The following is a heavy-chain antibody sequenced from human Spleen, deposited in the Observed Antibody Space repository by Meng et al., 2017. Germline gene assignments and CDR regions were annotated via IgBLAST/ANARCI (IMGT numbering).Heavy chain of an antibody. J-gene: IGHJ6*02. Sequence: GESLKISCAASGFTLSDYWMHWLRQVPGKGLAWVSHTNNDGSSRYYADSVKGRFTISRDNAKNTLYLQMNSLRAEDTAVYYCARDNGVSGSSFTYGMDVWGQGTTVTVSS. CDR3: ARDNGVSGSSFTYGMDV. CDR1: GFTLSDYW. CDR2: TNNDGSSR. D-gene: IGHD6-13*01. V-gene: IGHV3-74*01.